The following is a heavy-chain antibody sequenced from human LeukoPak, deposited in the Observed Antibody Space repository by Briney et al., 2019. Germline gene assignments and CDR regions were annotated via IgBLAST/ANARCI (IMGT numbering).Heavy chain of an antibody. Sequence: XXWXXRIYTSGRTNYNPSLKSRVTMSVDTSKNQFSLKLSSVTAADTAVYYCARDQSIAAAGTNFDYWGQGTLVTVSS. CDR2: IYTSGRT. CDR3: ARDQSIAAAGTNFDY. D-gene: IGHD6-13*01. J-gene: IGHJ4*02. V-gene: IGHV4-4*07.